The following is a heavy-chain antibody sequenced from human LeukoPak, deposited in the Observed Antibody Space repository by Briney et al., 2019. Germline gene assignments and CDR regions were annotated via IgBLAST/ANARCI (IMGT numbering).Heavy chain of an antibody. CDR3: AKDSPSYYDSSGYSDAFDI. J-gene: IGHJ3*02. V-gene: IGHV3-23*01. CDR1: GFTFSSYA. D-gene: IGHD3-22*01. CDR2: ISGSGGST. Sequence: GGSLRLSCAASGFTFSSYAMSWVRQAPGKGLEWVSAISGSGGSTYADSVKGRFTISRDNSKNTLYLQMNSLRAEDTAVYYCAKDSPSYYDSSGYSDAFDIWGQGTMVTVSS.